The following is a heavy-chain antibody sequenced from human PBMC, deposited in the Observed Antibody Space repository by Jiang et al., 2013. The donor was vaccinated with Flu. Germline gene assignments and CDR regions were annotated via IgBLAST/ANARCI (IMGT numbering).Heavy chain of an antibody. CDR3: ARFGDSSGYYHEAFDY. Sequence: SQTLSLTCTVSGGSISSGGYYWSWIRQHPGKGLEWIGYIYYSGSTYYNPSLKSLVTISVDTSKNQFSLKLSSVTAADTAVYYCARFGDSSGYYHEAFDYWGQGTLVTVSS. V-gene: IGHV4-31*01. CDR1: GGSISSGGYY. CDR2: IYYSGST. D-gene: IGHD3-22*01. J-gene: IGHJ4*02.